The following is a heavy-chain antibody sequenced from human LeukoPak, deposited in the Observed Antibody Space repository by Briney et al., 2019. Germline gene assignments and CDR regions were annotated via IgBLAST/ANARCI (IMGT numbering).Heavy chain of an antibody. Sequence: SETLSLTCTASGGSISSGGYYWSWIRQHPGKGLEWIGYIYYSGSTYYNPSLKSRVTISVDTSKNQFSLKLSSVTAADTAVYYCASGELGYCSSTSCSFSAEYFQHWGQGTLVTVSS. CDR3: ASGELGYCSSTSCSFSAEYFQH. CDR2: IYYSGST. D-gene: IGHD2-2*01. J-gene: IGHJ1*01. V-gene: IGHV4-31*03. CDR1: GGSISSGGYY.